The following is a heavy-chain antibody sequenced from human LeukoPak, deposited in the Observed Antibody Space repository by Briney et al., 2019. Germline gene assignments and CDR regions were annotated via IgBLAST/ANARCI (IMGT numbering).Heavy chain of an antibody. Sequence: ASVKVSCEASGYTFTSHDTNWVRQATGQGLEWMGWLNPNSGNTGDAQKFQGRVTITRNTSVSTAYTELSSLRSEDTAVYYCARSAYCSSTSCRSWFDPWGQGTLVTISS. CDR1: GYTFTSHD. J-gene: IGHJ5*02. V-gene: IGHV1-8*03. CDR3: ARSAYCSSTSCRSWFDP. D-gene: IGHD2-2*01. CDR2: LNPNSGNT.